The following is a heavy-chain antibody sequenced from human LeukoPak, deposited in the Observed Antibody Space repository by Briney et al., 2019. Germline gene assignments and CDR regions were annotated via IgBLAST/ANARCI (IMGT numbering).Heavy chain of an antibody. CDR1: GGTFSSYA. D-gene: IGHD2-2*01. CDR3: ARAKNIVVVPAAIGGYYYYYMDV. J-gene: IGHJ6*03. V-gene: IGHV1-69*05. CDR2: IIPIFGTA. Sequence: GAPVKVSCKASGGTFSSYAISWVRQAPGQGLEWMGGIIPIFGTANYAQKFQGRVTITTDESTSTAYMELSSLRSEDTAVYYCARAKNIVVVPAAIGGYYYYYMDVWGKGTTATVSS.